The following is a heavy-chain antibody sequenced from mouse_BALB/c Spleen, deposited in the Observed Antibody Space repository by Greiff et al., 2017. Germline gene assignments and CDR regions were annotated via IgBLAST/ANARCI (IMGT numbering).Heavy chain of an antibody. V-gene: IGHV5-6-2*01. CDR1: GFTFSSYY. CDR3: ARQGNWGYFDY. J-gene: IGHJ2*01. D-gene: IGHD4-1*02. CDR2: INSNGGST. Sequence: EVHLVESGGGLVKLGGSLKLSCAASGFTFSSYYMSWVRQTPEKRLELVAAINSNGGSTYYPDTVKGRFTISRDNAKNTLYLQMSSLKSEDTALYYCARQGNWGYFDYWGQGTTLTVSS.